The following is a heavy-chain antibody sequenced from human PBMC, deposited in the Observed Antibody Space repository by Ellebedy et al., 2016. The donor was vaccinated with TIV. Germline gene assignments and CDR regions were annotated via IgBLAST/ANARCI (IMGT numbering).Heavy chain of an antibody. V-gene: IGHV4-39*01. J-gene: IGHJ3*02. CDR1: GGSITSSSHH. CDR2: LYGGTT. D-gene: IGHD2-2*01. CDR3: ADQRGLDGFNI. Sequence: SETLSLXCTVSGGSITSSSHHWGWIRQPPGKGLEWIASLYGGTTYYNPSLESRVTISGDTSKNQFSLTLTSVTAADTAVYYCADQRGLDGFNIWGQGTMVTVSS.